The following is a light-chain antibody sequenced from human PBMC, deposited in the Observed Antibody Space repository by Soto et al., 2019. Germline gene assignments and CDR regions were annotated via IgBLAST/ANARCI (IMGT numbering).Light chain of an antibody. CDR1: QSIRNY. CDR2: EAG. V-gene: IGKV1-39*01. J-gene: IGKJ3*01. CDR3: QQSYDVPRT. Sequence: DIQMTQSPSSLSASVGDRVTITCRASQSIRNYLNWYQQKPGIPPRLLIYEAGSLQSGVPSRSSGSGSGTDFTLTISSLQPEDFATYYCQQSYDVPRTFGPGTKVDF.